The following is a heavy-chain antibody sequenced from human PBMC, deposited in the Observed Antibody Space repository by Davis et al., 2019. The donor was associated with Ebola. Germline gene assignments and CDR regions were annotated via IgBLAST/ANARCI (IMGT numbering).Heavy chain of an antibody. Sequence: GESLKISCVASEFSFSNYWMHWVRQVPGKGLVWVSRINNDGSNTDYADSVKGRFTISRDNAKNTLYLQMNSLRVEDTAVYFCAKGGVLRILEWLGVWGKGTTVTVSS. J-gene: IGHJ6*04. V-gene: IGHV3-74*01. CDR2: INNDGSNT. CDR3: AKGGVLRILEWLGV. CDR1: EFSFSNYW. D-gene: IGHD3-3*01.